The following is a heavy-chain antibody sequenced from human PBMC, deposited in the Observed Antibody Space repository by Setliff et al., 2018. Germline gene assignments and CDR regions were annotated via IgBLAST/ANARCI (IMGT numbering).Heavy chain of an antibody. CDR2: IYYSGST. V-gene: IGHV4-61*08. J-gene: IGHJ6*03. Sequence: SETLSLTCTVSGGSISSGVYYWSWIRQPPGKGLEWIGYIYYSGSTNYTPSLKSRVTISLDTSKNQFSLNLTSVAAADTAVYYCARASSGWYSAYYYYMDVWGKGTTVTVSS. D-gene: IGHD6-19*01. CDR1: GGSISSGVYY. CDR3: ARASSGWYSAYYYYMDV.